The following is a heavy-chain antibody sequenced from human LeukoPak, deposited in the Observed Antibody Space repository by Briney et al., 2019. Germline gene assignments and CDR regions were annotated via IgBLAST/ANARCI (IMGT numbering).Heavy chain of an antibody. Sequence: KPSETLSLTCDVSGGSLIGHYWSWIRQPPGKGLEWIGEINHSGNTNYNPSLKNRVTISVDTSKNQSSLRLSAVTAADTAVYHCARGGIMVRQSINFLFFYGLDVWGHGTTVTVSS. V-gene: IGHV4-34*01. CDR2: INHSGNT. CDR3: ARGGIMVRQSINFLFFYGLDV. D-gene: IGHD3-10*01. J-gene: IGHJ6*02. CDR1: GGSLIGHY.